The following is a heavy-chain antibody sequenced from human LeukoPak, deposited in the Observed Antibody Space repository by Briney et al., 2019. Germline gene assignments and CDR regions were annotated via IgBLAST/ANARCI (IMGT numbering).Heavy chain of an antibody. J-gene: IGHJ4*02. CDR1: GFTFSSYE. D-gene: IGHD6-19*01. Sequence: GGSLRLSCAASGFTFSSYEMNWVRQAPGKGLEWVSYISSSGSTIYYADSVKGRFTIPRDNAKNSLYLQMNSLRAEDTAVYYCAGFEYSSGWYSGASEYWGQGTLVTVSS. CDR3: AGFEYSSGWYSGASEY. CDR2: ISSSGSTI. V-gene: IGHV3-48*03.